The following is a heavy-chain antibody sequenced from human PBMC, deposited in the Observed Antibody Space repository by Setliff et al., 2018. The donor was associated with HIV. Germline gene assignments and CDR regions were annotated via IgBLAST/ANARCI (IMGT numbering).Heavy chain of an antibody. Sequence: SETLSLTCTVSGDSISTYSWSWIRQSPGKGLECIGYISTSGSTNYNPSLKSRVTISLDTSKNQFSLKLTSVTAADTAVYYCARHPDSGFYYSPLLNNWYFDLWGPGTLVTVSS. CDR1: GDSISTYS. J-gene: IGHJ2*01. CDR3: ARHPDSGFYYSPLLNNWYFDL. V-gene: IGHV4-4*09. CDR2: ISTSGST. D-gene: IGHD3-22*01.